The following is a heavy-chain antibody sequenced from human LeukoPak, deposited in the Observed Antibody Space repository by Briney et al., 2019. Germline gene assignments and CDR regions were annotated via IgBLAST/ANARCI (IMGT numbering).Heavy chain of an antibody. J-gene: IGHJ6*03. CDR1: GYTFTSYG. V-gene: IGHV1-18*01. CDR3: ARGIAAAGTPYYYYYYMDV. Sequence: GASVKVSCKASGYTFTSYGISWVRQAPGQGLEWMGWISAYNGNTNYAQKLQGRVTMTTDTSTSTAYMELRSLRSDDTAVYYCARGIAAAGTPYYYYYYMDVWGKGTTVTVSS. CDR2: ISAYNGNT. D-gene: IGHD6-13*01.